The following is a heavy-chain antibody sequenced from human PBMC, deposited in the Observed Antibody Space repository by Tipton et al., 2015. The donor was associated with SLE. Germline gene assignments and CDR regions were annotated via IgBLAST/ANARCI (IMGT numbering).Heavy chain of an antibody. Sequence: GLVKPSETLSLMCAVSGFSISSGLYWGWIRQPPGKGLEWIVSTYHSGSTSYNPSLKSRVTLSVDTSKNQFSLKLSSVTAADTAVYYCARHGGNYFSSHYYYMDVWGKGTTVTVSS. CDR1: GFSISSGLY. CDR2: TYHSGST. D-gene: IGHD1-26*01. V-gene: IGHV4-38-2*01. J-gene: IGHJ6*03. CDR3: ARHGGNYFSSHYYYMDV.